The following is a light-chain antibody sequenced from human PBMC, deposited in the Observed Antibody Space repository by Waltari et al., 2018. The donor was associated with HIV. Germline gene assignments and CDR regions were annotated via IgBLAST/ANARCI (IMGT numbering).Light chain of an antibody. J-gene: IGLJ2*01. Sequence: QSALTQPASVSGSPGQSITIHCHGTSSEVGSYNLVSWYQQHPGKAPKLMIYEVSKRPSWFSNRFSGSKSGNTASLTISGLQAEDEADYYCCSYAGSSTLVFGGGTKLTVL. CDR3: CSYAGSSTLV. V-gene: IGLV2-23*02. CDR1: SSEVGSYNL. CDR2: EVS.